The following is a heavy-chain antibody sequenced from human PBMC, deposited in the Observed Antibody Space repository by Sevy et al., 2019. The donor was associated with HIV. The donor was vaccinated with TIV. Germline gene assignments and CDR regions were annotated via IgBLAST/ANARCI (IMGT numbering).Heavy chain of an antibody. J-gene: IGHJ6*02. V-gene: IGHV1-69*13. Sequence: ASVKVSCKASGGTFSSYAISWVRQAPGQGLEWMGGIIPIFGTANYAQKFQGRVTITADESTSTAYMELSSLRSEDTAVYYCARAAFFIAAAGTGEGRYYYYYGMDVWGQGTTVTVSS. CDR2: IIPIFGTA. CDR1: GGTFSSYA. CDR3: ARAAFFIAAAGTGEGRYYYYYGMDV. D-gene: IGHD6-13*01.